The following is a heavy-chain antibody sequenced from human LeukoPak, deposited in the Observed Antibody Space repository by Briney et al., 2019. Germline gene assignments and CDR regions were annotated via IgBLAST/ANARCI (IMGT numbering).Heavy chain of an antibody. J-gene: IGHJ4*02. Sequence: PGGSLRLSCAASGFTFSSYALSWVRQAPGKGLEWVSAISGSGGSTYYADSVKGRFTISRDNSKNTLYLQMDSLRAEDTAVYYCAKDHPGVVVAATYYYWGQGTLVTVSS. CDR3: AKDHPGVVVAATYYY. V-gene: IGHV3-23*01. D-gene: IGHD2-15*01. CDR2: ISGSGGST. CDR1: GFTFSSYA.